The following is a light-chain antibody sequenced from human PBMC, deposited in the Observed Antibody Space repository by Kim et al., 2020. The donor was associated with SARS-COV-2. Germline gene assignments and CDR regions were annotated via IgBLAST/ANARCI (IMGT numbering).Light chain of an antibody. CDR3: QSYDNGNQV. J-gene: IGLJ3*02. CDR2: EDS. CDR1: SGSIARND. V-gene: IGLV6-57*02. Sequence: GKTMTISCTGSSGSIARNDVQWYQQRPGSAPTTVIYEDSKRPSGVPDRFSGSIDTASNSASLTISGLKTEDEADYYCQSYDNGNQVFGGGTQLTVL.